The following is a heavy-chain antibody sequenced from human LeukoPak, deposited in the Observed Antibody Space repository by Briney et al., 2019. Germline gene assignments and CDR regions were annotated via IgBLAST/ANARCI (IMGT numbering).Heavy chain of an antibody. CDR1: GFTFNNYW. CDR2: IKQDGSEE. Sequence: GGSLRLSCAASGFTFNNYWMTWVRQAPGKGLEWVANIKQDGSEEFYVDSVKGRFVISRDNAKNSLFLQMNSLRAEDTGVYYCSSGGWLDIWGQGTLVTVSS. V-gene: IGHV3-7*01. J-gene: IGHJ4*02. CDR3: SSGGWLDI. D-gene: IGHD2-15*01.